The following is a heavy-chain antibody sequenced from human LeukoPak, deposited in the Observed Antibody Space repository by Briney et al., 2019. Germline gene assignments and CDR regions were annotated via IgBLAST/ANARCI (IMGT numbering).Heavy chain of an antibody. J-gene: IGHJ4*02. V-gene: IGHV3-7*01. Sequence: GGSLRLSCAASGFTFSSYWMSWVRQAPGKGLEWVANIKQDGSEKFYVDSLKGRFTISRDNSKNTLYLQMNSLRAEDTAVYYCAERDAAGLDYWGQGTLVTVSS. CDR1: GFTFSSYW. CDR2: IKQDGSEK. D-gene: IGHD6-13*01. CDR3: AERDAAGLDY.